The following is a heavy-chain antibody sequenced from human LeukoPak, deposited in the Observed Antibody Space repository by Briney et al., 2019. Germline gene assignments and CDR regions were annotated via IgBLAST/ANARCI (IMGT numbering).Heavy chain of an antibody. D-gene: IGHD2-15*01. Sequence: SVKVSCKASGGTFSSYAISWVRQAPGQGLEWVGGIIPIFGTANYAQKFQGRVTITTDESTRTAYMELSSLRSEDTAVYYCARGPTGRAATFDYWGQGTLVTVSS. CDR1: GGTFSSYA. J-gene: IGHJ4*02. V-gene: IGHV1-69*05. CDR2: IIPIFGTA. CDR3: ARGPTGRAATFDY.